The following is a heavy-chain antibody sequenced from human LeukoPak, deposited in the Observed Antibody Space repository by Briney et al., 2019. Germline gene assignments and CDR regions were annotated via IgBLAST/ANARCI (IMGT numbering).Heavy chain of an antibody. CDR2: ISWDGGST. CDR3: AKGVSSWYYYYYGMDV. D-gene: IGHD6-13*01. CDR1: GFTFDDYT. V-gene: IGHV3-43*01. J-gene: IGHJ6*02. Sequence: PGGSLRLSCAASGFTFDDYTMPWVRQAPGKGLEWVSLISWDGGSTYYADSVKGRFTISRDNSKNSLYLQMNSLRTEDTALYYCAKGVSSWYYYYYGMDVWGQGTTVTVSS.